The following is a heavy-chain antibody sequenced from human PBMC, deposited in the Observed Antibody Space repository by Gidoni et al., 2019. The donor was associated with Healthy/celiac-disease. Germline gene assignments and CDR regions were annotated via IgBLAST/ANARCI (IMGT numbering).Heavy chain of an antibody. CDR3: AKDMGTSGWYDAFDI. V-gene: IGHV3-9*01. Sequence: EVQLVESGGGLVQHGRSLRLSCAASGFTFADYAMHWVRQAPGKGQEWVSGISWNSGSIVYADSVKGRFTISRDNAKNSLYLQMNSLRAEDTALYYCAKDMGTSGWYDAFDIWGQGTMVTVSS. D-gene: IGHD6-19*01. CDR1: GFTFADYA. J-gene: IGHJ3*02. CDR2: ISWNSGSI.